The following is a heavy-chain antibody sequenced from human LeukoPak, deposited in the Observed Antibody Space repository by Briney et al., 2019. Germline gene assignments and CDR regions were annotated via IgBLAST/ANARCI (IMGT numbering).Heavy chain of an antibody. J-gene: IGHJ4*02. D-gene: IGHD3-22*01. CDR3: ARDPGSYYDSSVFY. CDR2: ISYDGSNE. Sequence: GGSLRLSCAASGFTFSSYVMHWVRQAPGKGLERVAIISYDGSNEYYADSVKGRFTISRDNSKNTLYLQMNSLRAADTAVYYYARDPGSYYDSSVFYWGQGTLVTVSS. CDR1: GFTFSSYV. V-gene: IGHV3-30*04.